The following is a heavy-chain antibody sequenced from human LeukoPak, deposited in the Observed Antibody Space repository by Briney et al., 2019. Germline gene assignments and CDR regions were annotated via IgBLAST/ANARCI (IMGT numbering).Heavy chain of an antibody. J-gene: IGHJ4*02. CDR2: ISSSSSTI. D-gene: IGHD3-22*01. V-gene: IGHV3-48*01. Sequence: GGSLRLSCAASGFTFSSYSMNWVRQAPGKGLEWVSYISSSSSTIYYADSVKGRFTISRDNAKNSLYLQMNSLRAEDTAVYYCAREGGDYYDSSGYSFDYWGQGTLVTVSS. CDR1: GFTFSSYS. CDR3: AREGGDYYDSSGYSFDY.